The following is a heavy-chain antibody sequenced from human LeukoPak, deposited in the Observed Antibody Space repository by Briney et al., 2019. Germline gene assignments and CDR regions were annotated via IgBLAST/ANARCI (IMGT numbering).Heavy chain of an antibody. CDR1: GYTFTGYY. CDR3: ARAIGIAAAGTGY. D-gene: IGHD6-13*01. V-gene: IGHV1-2*02. CDR2: INPNSGGT. J-gene: IGHJ4*02. Sequence: GASVKVSCKASGYTFTGYYMHWVRQAPGQGLEWMGWINPNSGGTNYAQKFQGRVTMTRDTSISTVYMELSRLRSDDTAVYYCARAIGIAAAGTGYWGQGTLVTVSS.